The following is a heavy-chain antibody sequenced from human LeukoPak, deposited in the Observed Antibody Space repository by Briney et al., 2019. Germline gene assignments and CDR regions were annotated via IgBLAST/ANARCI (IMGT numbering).Heavy chain of an antibody. V-gene: IGHV3-21*01. CDR3: ARAVVGATTDFDY. D-gene: IGHD1-26*01. CDR1: GFTFSNAW. CDR2: ISSSSSYI. Sequence: PGGSLRLSCATSGFTFSNAWMNWVRQAPGKGLEWVSSISSSSSYIYYADSVKGRFTISRDNAKNSLYLQMNSLRAEDTAVYYCARAVVGATTDFDYWGQGTLVTVSS. J-gene: IGHJ4*02.